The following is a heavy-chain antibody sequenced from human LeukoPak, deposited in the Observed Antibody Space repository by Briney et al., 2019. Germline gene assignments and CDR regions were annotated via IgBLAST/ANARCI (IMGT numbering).Heavy chain of an antibody. CDR3: ARVAAEVVGVPGAIGFGWLRRDYYYMDV. J-gene: IGHJ6*03. CDR2: INPSGGST. D-gene: IGHD2-2*02. CDR1: GYTFTSYY. Sequence: ASVKVSCKASGYTFTSYYIHWVRQAPGEGLEWMGIINPSGGSTSCAQKFQGRVTMTRDMSTSTVYMELSSLRSEDTAVYYCARVAAEVVGVPGAIGFGWLRRDYYYMDVWGKGTTVTVSS. V-gene: IGHV1-46*01.